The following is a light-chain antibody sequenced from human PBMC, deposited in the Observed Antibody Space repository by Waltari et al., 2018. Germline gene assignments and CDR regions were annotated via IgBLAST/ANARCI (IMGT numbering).Light chain of an antibody. CDR1: NIADKS. J-gene: IGLJ2*01. V-gene: IGLV3-21*02. CDR3: QVWDSTSDHVV. CDR2: DDS. Sequence: YVLTQPPSVSVAPGQTATIPCGGDNIADKSVNWYKQRPGQAPVLVVYDDSDRPSGIPERFSGSNSGKATLTISRVEAGDEADYYCQVWDSTSDHVVFGGGTKLTVL.